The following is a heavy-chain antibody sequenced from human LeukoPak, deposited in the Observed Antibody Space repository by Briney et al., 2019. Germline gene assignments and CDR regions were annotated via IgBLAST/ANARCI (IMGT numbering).Heavy chain of an antibody. CDR1: GGSISGPY. J-gene: IGHJ4*02. CDR3: ARHTYARPFDF. CDR2: VYYSGDT. V-gene: IGHV4-59*08. D-gene: IGHD6-6*01. Sequence: SETLSLTCTVSGGSISGPYWSWIRQPPGKGLEWIAYVYYSGDTNYNPSLKSRAAISLDTSKNQFSLTVTSVTAADTAIYYCARHTYARPFDFWGQGTLVTVSS.